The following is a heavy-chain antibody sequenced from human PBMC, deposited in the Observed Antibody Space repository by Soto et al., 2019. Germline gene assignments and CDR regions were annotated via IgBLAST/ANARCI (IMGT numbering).Heavy chain of an antibody. CDR3: VKDESINWYSGHFRH. D-gene: IGHD6-13*01. CDR2: INWNSGSI. CDR1: GFTFDDYV. V-gene: IGHV3-9*01. Sequence: VQLVESGGGLVQPGRSLRLSCAASGFTFDDYVMHSVRQVPGKGLEWVSGINWNSGSIGYADSVKGRFAISRDNAKNSLHLQMNSLRAEDTAFYYCVKDESINWYSGHFRHWGQGTLVTVSS. J-gene: IGHJ1*01.